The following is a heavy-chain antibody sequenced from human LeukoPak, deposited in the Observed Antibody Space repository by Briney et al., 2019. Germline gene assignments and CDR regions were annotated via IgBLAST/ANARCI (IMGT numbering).Heavy chain of an antibody. CDR1: GFTFSSYW. CDR2: IYSGGST. Sequence: PGGSLRLSCAASGFTFSSYWMSWVRQAPGKGLEWVSVIYSGGSTYYADSVKGRFTISRDNSKNTLYLQMNSLRAEDTAVYYCARGPVLLWFGELSGGAFDIWGQGTMVTVSS. CDR3: ARGPVLLWFGELSGGAFDI. J-gene: IGHJ3*02. D-gene: IGHD3-10*01. V-gene: IGHV3-66*01.